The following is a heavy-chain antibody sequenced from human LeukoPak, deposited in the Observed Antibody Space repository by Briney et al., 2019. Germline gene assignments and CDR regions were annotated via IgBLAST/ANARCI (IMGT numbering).Heavy chain of an antibody. Sequence: GGSLRLSCAASGFTFSTSWMHWVRQAPGKGLVWVSRINSDGSRTNHADSVKGRFTISRDNAKNTLYLQMNSLRAEDTAVYYCARALGSPLDYWGQGTLSSSPQ. CDR3: ARALGSPLDY. D-gene: IGHD1-26*01. V-gene: IGHV3-74*01. CDR1: GFTFSTSW. J-gene: IGHJ4*02. CDR2: INSDGSRT.